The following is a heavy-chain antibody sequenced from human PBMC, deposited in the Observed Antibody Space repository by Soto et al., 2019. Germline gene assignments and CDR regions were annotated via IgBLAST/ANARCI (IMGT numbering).Heavy chain of an antibody. CDR1: GGSISSSSYY. J-gene: IGHJ4*02. Sequence: QLQLQESGPGLVKPSETLSLTCTVSGGSISSSSYYWGWIRQPPGKGLEWIGSIYYSGSTYYNPSLKSRVTISVDTSKNQFSLKLSSVTAADTAVYYCARQREYYGSGNRDYWGQGTLVTVSS. D-gene: IGHD3-10*01. CDR2: IYYSGST. V-gene: IGHV4-39*01. CDR3: ARQREYYGSGNRDY.